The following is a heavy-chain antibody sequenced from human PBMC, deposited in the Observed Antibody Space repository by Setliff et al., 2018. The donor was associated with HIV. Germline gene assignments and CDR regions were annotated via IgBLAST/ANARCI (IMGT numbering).Heavy chain of an antibody. CDR1: GASISDIIW. CDR2: MYHSGTT. D-gene: IGHD6-19*01. V-gene: IGHV4-4*02. Sequence: SETLSLTCAVSGASISDIIWWSWVRQFPGKGLEWIGEMYHSGTTKYNPSLKSRVTISLDKAKNHFSLRLSHVTAADTAVYYCARQGAVTGHSFDYWGQGALVTVSS. J-gene: IGHJ4*02. CDR3: ARQGAVTGHSFDY.